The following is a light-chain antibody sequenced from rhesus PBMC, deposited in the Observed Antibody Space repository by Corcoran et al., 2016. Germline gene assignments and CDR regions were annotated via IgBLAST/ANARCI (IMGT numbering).Light chain of an antibody. CDR3: QHGYGILFT. Sequence: DIQMTQSPSPLSASVGDRVTITCRASQGISNNLAWYQQKPGKVPKLLIYKASTLQSGIPSRFSGSGSGPDFTLTISSLQPEVFATYYCQHGYGILFTFGPGTKLDIK. CDR1: QGISNN. CDR2: KAS. V-gene: IGKV1-25*01. J-gene: IGKJ3*01.